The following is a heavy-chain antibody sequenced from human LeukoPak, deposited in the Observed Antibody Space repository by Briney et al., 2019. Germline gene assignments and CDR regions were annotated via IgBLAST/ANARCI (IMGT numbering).Heavy chain of an antibody. D-gene: IGHD2-2*01. CDR1: GGSISSSSYY. CDR3: ARHHWGCSSTSCNDHYFDY. J-gene: IGHJ4*02. V-gene: IGHV4-39*01. CDR2: IYYSGST. Sequence: SETLSLTCTVSGGSISSSSYYWGWLRQPPGKGLEWIGSIYYSGSTYYNPSLKSRVTISVDTSKNQFSLKLSSVTAADAAVYYCARHHWGCSSTSCNDHYFDYWGQGTLVTVSS.